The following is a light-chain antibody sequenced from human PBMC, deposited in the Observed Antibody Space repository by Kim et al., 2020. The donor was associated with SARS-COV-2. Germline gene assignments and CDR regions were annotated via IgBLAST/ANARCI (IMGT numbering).Light chain of an antibody. CDR1: QSVSSY. CDR3: QQRSNWRGT. Sequence: LSPGERATLSCSASQSVSSYLAWYQQKPGQAPRLLIYDASNRATGIPARFSGSGSGTDFTLTISSLGPEDFAVYYCQQRSNWRGTFGQGTKVYIK. J-gene: IGKJ1*01. V-gene: IGKV3-11*01. CDR2: DAS.